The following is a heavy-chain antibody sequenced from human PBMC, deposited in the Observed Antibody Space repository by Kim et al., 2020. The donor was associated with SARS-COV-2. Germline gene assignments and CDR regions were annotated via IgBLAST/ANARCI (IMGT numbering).Heavy chain of an antibody. V-gene: IGHV4-34*01. Sequence: SETLSLTCAVYGGSFSGYYWNWIRQPPGEGLEWIGEINHSGSTNFNPSLKSRVTISVDSSKTQFSLDLTSVTAADTAVYYCARGHSYYGLDVWGQGTTVT. CDR1: GGSFSGYY. CDR2: INHSGST. J-gene: IGHJ6*02. CDR3: ARGHSYYGLDV.